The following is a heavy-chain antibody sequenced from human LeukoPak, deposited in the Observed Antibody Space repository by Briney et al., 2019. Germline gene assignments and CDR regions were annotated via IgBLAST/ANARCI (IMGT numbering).Heavy chain of an antibody. CDR2: IYYSGST. V-gene: IGHV4-39*01. Sequence: SETLSLTCTVSGGSISSSSYYWGWIRQPPGKGLEWIGSIYYSGSTYYNPSLKSRVTISVDTSKNQFSLKLSSVTAADTAVYYCARGNVLRYFDWLFNPNDAFDIWGQGTMVTVSS. CDR3: ARGNVLRYFDWLFNPNDAFDI. CDR1: GGSISSSSYY. J-gene: IGHJ3*02. D-gene: IGHD3-9*01.